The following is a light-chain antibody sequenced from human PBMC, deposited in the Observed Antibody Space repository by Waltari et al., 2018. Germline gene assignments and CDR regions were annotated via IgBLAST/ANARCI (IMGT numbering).Light chain of an antibody. Sequence: QTVVTQEPSLTVSPGGTVTLTCAFSTGAVTSGHHPNWFQQKPGQPPRALLYSTDNKYSWTPARFSGSLLGGKAALTLSGVQPEDEADYYCLLTYPGPWMFGGGTKLTVL. CDR2: STD. J-gene: IGLJ3*02. CDR1: TGAVTSGHH. V-gene: IGLV7-43*01. CDR3: LLTYPGPWM.